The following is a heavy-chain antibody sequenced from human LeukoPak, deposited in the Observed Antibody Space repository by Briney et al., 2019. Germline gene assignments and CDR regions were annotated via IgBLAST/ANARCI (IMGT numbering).Heavy chain of an antibody. D-gene: IGHD6-6*01. V-gene: IGHV3-23*01. CDR3: AKDRPIAARPGTDAFDI. CDR1: GFTFSSYA. J-gene: IGHJ3*02. CDR2: ISGSGGST. Sequence: GGSLRLSCAASGFTFSSYAMSWVRQAPGKGLEWVSAISGSGGSTYYADSVKGRFTISRDNSKNTLYLQMNSLRAEDTAVYYCAKDRPIAARPGTDAFDIWGQGTMVTVSS.